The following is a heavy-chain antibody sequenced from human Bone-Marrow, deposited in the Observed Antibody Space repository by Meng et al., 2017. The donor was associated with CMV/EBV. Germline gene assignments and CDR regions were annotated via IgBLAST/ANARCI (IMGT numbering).Heavy chain of an antibody. V-gene: IGHV4-39*01. CDR1: GGSISSSSYY. CDR3: ARQTNDFLSDDPRGWFDP. D-gene: IGHD3-3*01. CDR2: IYSRGST. J-gene: IGHJ5*02. Sequence: SETLSLTCTVSGGSISSSSYYWDWIRQPPGKGLEWIGNIYSRGSTNYNPSLKSRVTISVDTSKNQFSLRLSSVTAADTAVYYCARQTNDFLSDDPRGWFDPWGQGTLVTVSS.